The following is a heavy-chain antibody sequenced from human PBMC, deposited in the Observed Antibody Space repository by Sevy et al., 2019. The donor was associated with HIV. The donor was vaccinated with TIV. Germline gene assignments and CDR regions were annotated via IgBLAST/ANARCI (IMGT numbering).Heavy chain of an antibody. J-gene: IGHJ4*02. D-gene: IGHD3-10*01. Sequence: ASLKVSCKASGYSFTGYYIHWVRQAPGQGLEGMGWVNPNGGGTNYAQKFQGRVTMTRDTSISTAYMDLTRLRSDDTAVDYCSRSVFGSGTYLNDYWGQGTLVTVSS. CDR3: SRSVFGSGTYLNDY. V-gene: IGHV1-2*02. CDR1: GYSFTGYY. CDR2: VNPNGGGT.